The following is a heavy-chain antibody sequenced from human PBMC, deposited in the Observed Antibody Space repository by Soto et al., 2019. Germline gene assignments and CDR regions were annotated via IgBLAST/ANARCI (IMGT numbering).Heavy chain of an antibody. V-gene: IGHV1-69*13. CDR3: ASPAGAYFDWYFNH. CDR2: ITPRFGTE. Sequence: XVKVSCRASGGTFSSYAISWVRQAPGQGLEWMGGITPRFGTENYEKKFKGRVRITADDSTSTAYMELSSLSREDTAVYYCASPAGAYFDWYFNHWGRGTLVTFSS. J-gene: IGHJ4*02. D-gene: IGHD3-9*01. CDR1: GGTFSSYA.